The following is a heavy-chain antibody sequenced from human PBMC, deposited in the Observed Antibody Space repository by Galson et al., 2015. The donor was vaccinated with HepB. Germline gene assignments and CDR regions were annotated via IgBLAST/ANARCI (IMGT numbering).Heavy chain of an antibody. J-gene: IGHJ6*02. CDR2: ISSGGTTR. Sequence: SLRLSCAASGFTFSDHNINWIRQAPGKGLEWVSYISSGGTTRYYADPVKGRFIISGDNAKNSLSLQMNSLRDEDTAVYYCTRVNGDYGDGMDVWGQGTTVSVSS. V-gene: IGHV3-11*01. D-gene: IGHD4-17*01. CDR1: GFTFSDHN. CDR3: TRVNGDYGDGMDV.